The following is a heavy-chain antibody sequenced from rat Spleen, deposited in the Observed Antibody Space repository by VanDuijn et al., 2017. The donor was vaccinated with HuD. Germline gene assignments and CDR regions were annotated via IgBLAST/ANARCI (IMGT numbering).Heavy chain of an antibody. CDR3: TRHDYPGVTTNWFAH. D-gene: IGHD1-4*01. V-gene: IGHV5-29*01. J-gene: IGHJ2*01. Sequence: EVQLVESGGGLVQPGRSLKLSCAASGFTFDDYGMAWVRQAPKNGLEWVASINWGGSSTYYPDNVKGRFTISKDNAKNALYLQMNNLRSEDTATYYCTRHDYPGVTTNWFAHWGQGVMVTVSS. CDR2: INWGGSST. CDR1: GFTFDDYG.